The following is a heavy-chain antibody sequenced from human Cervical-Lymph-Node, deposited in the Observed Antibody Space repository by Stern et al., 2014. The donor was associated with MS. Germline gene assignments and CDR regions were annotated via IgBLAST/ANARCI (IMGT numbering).Heavy chain of an antibody. CDR1: GFTFSGSS. CDR2: IRSKPLSYAT. J-gene: IGHJ4*02. D-gene: IGHD4-23*01. Sequence: EMQLVESGGGLVQPGGSLKLSCAASGFTFSGSSIHWVRQASGKGLEWVGRIRSKPLSYATAYAASVKGRFTISRDDSKNTAYLQLNSLKTEDTAMYYCTRLSYSGNDPDDYWGQGTLVTVSS. CDR3: TRLSYSGNDPDDY. V-gene: IGHV3-73*01.